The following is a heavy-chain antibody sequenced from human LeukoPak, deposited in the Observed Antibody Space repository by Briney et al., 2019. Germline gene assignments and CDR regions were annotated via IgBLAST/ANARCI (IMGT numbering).Heavy chain of an antibody. D-gene: IGHD2-15*01. CDR1: GFTFSDAW. CDR2: IKSKIDGGTI. Sequence: GGSLRLSCVASGFTFSDAWMSWVRQAPGKGLEWVGRIKSKIDGGTIDYAAPVKGRFTISRDDSRNTLYLQMNSLKTEDTAVYYCTMRRQDGWWGQGTLVTVSS. V-gene: IGHV3-15*01. CDR3: TMRRQDGW. J-gene: IGHJ4*02.